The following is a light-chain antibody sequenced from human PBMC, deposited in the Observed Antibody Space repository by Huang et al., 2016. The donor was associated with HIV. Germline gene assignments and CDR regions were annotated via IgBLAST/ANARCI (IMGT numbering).Light chain of an antibody. Sequence: AIRMTQSPSSLSASTGDRVTITCRASQGISSYLAWYQQKPGKAPKLLIYAASTLQSGVPSRFSGSGFGTDFTLTISSLQSEDLGSYHCQQDYTYPHSFGQGTKLEI. CDR2: AAS. CDR1: QGISSY. CDR3: QQDYTYPHS. J-gene: IGKJ2*01. V-gene: IGKV1-8*01.